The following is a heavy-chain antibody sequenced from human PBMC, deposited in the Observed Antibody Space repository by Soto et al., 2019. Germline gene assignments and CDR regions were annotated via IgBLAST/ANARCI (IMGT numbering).Heavy chain of an antibody. CDR2: IDPSDSYT. D-gene: IGHD2-15*01. J-gene: IGHJ6*02. V-gene: IGHV5-10-1*01. Sequence: GESLKISCKGSGYSVTSYWISWVRQMPGKGLAWMGRIDPSDSYTNYSPSFQGHVTISADKAISTADLQWSSLKASDTAMYYCARQMGYCSGGSCYQLYGMDVWGQGTTVTVSS. CDR3: ARQMGYCSGGSCYQLYGMDV. CDR1: GYSVTSYW.